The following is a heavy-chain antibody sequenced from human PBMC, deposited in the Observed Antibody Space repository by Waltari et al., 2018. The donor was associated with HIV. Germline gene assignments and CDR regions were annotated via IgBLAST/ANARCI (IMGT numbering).Heavy chain of an antibody. CDR2: IIPIFGTA. CDR1: GGTFSSYA. Sequence: QVQLVQSGAEVKKPGSSVKVSCKASGGTFSSYAISWVRQAPGQGLEWMGGIIPIFGTANYAQKFQGRVTITADKSTSTAYMELSSLRSEDTAVYYCARISSRSGSGHVLGYYYGMDVWGQGTTVTVSS. D-gene: IGHD6-19*01. V-gene: IGHV1-69*06. CDR3: ARISSRSGSGHVLGYYYGMDV. J-gene: IGHJ6*02.